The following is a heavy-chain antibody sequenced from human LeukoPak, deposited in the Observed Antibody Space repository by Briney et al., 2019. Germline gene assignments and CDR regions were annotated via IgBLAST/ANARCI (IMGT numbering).Heavy chain of an antibody. CDR2: IEQDGSEK. Sequence: GGSLRLSCAASGFTFSRYWMSWVRQAPGKGLEWVANIEQDGSEKNYLDSVKGRFTISRDNAKNSLYLQMNSLRAEDTALYYCARENSNNADAFDIWGQGTMVTVSS. V-gene: IGHV3-7*03. D-gene: IGHD2/OR15-2a*01. J-gene: IGHJ3*02. CDR1: GFTFSRYW. CDR3: ARENSNNADAFDI.